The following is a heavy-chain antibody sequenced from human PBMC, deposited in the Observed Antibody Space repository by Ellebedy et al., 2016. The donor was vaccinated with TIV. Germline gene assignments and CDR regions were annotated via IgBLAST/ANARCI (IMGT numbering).Heavy chain of an antibody. D-gene: IGHD3-22*01. CDR1: GFTFSSYA. CDR3: AKKRRYYDSSGYYYLDY. V-gene: IGHV3-23*01. Sequence: EGSLRLSXAASGFTFSSYAMSWVRQAPGKGLEWVSAISGSGGSTYYADSVKGRFTISRDNSKNTLYLQMNSLRAEDTAVYYCAKKRRYYDSSGYYYLDYWGQGTLVTVSS. J-gene: IGHJ4*02. CDR2: ISGSGGST.